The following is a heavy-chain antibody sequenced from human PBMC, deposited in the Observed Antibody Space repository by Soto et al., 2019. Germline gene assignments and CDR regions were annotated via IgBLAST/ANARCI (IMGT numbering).Heavy chain of an antibody. CDR2: ISAYNGNT. CDR1: GYTFTSYG. J-gene: IGHJ6*02. V-gene: IGHV1-18*01. D-gene: IGHD2-8*01. Sequence: QVQLVQSGAEVKKPGASVKVSCKASGYTFTSYGISWVRQAPGQGLEWMGGISAYNGNTNYAQKLQGRVTMTTDTSTSTAYTELRSLRSDDTAVYYCARDQGIVLKDYYSGMDVWGQGTTVTVSS. CDR3: ARDQGIVLKDYYSGMDV.